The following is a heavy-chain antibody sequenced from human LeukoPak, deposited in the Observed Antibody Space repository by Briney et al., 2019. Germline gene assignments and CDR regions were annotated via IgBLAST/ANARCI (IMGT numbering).Heavy chain of an antibody. J-gene: IGHJ4*02. CDR3: ARGIGNGYRLFDY. Sequence: ASVKVSCKASGYTFTVAYIHWVRQAPGQGLEWMGWVSPNTGATNCAQKFQGRVTLTRDTSITTAFMELSSLRSEDTAVYYCARGIGNGYRLFDYWGQGTLVTVSS. CDR2: VSPNTGAT. D-gene: IGHD5-24*01. V-gene: IGHV1-2*02. CDR1: GYTFTVAY.